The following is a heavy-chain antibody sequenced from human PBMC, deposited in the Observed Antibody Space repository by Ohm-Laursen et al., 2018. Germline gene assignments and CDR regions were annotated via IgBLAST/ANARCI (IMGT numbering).Heavy chain of an antibody. J-gene: IGHJ3*02. CDR3: ATPMVRGVHDAFDI. Sequence: ASVKVSCNVSGYTLTELSMHWVRQAPGKGLEWMGGFDPEDGETIYAQKFQGRVTMTEDTSTDTAYMELSSLRSEDTAVYYCATPMVRGVHDAFDIWGQGTMVTVSS. CDR1: GYTLTELS. CDR2: FDPEDGET. D-gene: IGHD3-10*01. V-gene: IGHV1-24*01.